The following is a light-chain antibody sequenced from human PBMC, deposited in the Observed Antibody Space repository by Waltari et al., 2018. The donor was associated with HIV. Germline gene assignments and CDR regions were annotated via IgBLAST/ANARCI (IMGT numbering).Light chain of an antibody. V-gene: IGLV2-14*01. J-gene: IGLJ2*01. CDR1: SSDVGGYNY. CDR3: SSYTSSNTVI. CDR2: NVS. Sequence: QSALTQSVSVSGSPGQSITISCTGTSSDVGGYNYVSWYQQHPGTAPKLVIYNVSNRPSGVSNRFSGYTSSNTASLTISGLQAEDEAEYYCSSYTSSNTVIFGGGTRVTVL.